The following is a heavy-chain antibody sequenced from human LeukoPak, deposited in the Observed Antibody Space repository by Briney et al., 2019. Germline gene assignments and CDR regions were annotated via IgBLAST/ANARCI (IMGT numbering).Heavy chain of an antibody. Sequence: ASVRVSCKASGYIYTSYGINWVRQAPGQGLEWMGWISAYNGNTKYAQKLQGRVTMTTDTSTSTAHTELRSLRTDDTAVYYCTRGPEWFGVNVDYWGQGTLVTVSS. D-gene: IGHD3-10*01. J-gene: IGHJ4*02. V-gene: IGHV1-18*01. CDR2: ISAYNGNT. CDR1: GYIYTSYG. CDR3: TRGPEWFGVNVDY.